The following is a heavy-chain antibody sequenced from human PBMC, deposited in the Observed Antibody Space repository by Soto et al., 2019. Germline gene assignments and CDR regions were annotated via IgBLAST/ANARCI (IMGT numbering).Heavy chain of an antibody. D-gene: IGHD3-22*01. CDR3: ARQFDYHISGSYYDY. CDR1: GGTFSRNT. J-gene: IGHJ4*02. CDR2: IIPIFGTA. V-gene: IGHV1-69*13. Sequence: ASVKVSCKASGGTFSRNTISWVRQAPGQGLEWMGGIIPIFGTANYAQKFQGRVTITADESTGTAYMELSSLRYEDTAVYYCARQFDYHISGSYYDYWGQGTPVTGSS.